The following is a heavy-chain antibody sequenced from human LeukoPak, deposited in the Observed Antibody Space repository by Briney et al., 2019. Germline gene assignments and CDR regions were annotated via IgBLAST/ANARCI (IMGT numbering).Heavy chain of an antibody. V-gene: IGHV3-21*01. D-gene: IGHD4/OR15-4a*01. J-gene: IGHJ6*03. Sequence: GGSLRLSCAASGFTFSNAWMNWVRQAPGKGLEWVSSISTSGIYIYYADSLKGRFTISRDNAKNSLYLQMNSLRAEDTAVYYCARDRRLWNMDVWGTGTTVTISS. CDR1: GFTFSNAW. CDR3: ARDRRLWNMDV. CDR2: ISTSGIYI.